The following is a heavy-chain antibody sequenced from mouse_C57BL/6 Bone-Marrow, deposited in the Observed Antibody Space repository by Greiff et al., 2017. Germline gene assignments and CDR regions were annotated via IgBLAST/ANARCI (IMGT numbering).Heavy chain of an antibody. CDR2: INPYNGGT. CDR3: ARCPHYFDY. J-gene: IGHJ2*01. CDR1: GYTFTDYY. V-gene: IGHV1-19*01. Sequence: EVQLQQSGPVLVKPGASVKMSCKASGYTFTDYYMNWVKQSHGKSLEWIGVINPYNGGTSYNQKFKGKATLTVDKSSSTAYMELNSLTSEDSAVYYCARCPHYFDYWGQGTTLTVSS.